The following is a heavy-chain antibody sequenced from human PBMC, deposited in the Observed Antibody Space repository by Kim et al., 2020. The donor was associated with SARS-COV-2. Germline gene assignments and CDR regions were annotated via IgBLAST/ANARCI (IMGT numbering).Heavy chain of an antibody. J-gene: IGHJ4*02. CDR3: ARRLSNTSGWGSHYCDL. V-gene: IGHV4-34*01. CDR2: INHSGRT. D-gene: IGHD3-10*01. CDR1: GGSFSSYY. Sequence: SETLSLTCAVYGGSFSSYYWSWIRQPPGKGLEWIGEINHSGRTNYNPSLKSRVTISVDTSKNQFSLRLTSVTAADTAVYYCARRLSNTSGWGSHYCDLWGQGTLVTVSS.